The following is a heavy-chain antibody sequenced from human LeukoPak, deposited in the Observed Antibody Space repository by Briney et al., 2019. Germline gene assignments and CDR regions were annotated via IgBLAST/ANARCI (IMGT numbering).Heavy chain of an antibody. J-gene: IGHJ4*02. Sequence: GGSLRLSCAASGFTFSSYAMSWVRQAPGXXXXWVSAISGSGGSTYYADSVKGRFTISRDNSKNTLYLQMNSLRAEDTAVYYCAKDPLGATTGNFDYWGQGTLVTVSS. CDR3: AKDPLGATTGNFDY. V-gene: IGHV3-23*01. CDR1: GFTFSSYA. D-gene: IGHD1-26*01. CDR2: ISGSGGST.